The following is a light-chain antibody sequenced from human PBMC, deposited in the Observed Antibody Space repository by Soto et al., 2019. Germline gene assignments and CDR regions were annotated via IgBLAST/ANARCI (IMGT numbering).Light chain of an antibody. CDR1: QSISSW. CDR2: KAS. J-gene: IGKJ1*01. V-gene: IGKV1-5*03. Sequence: DIQMTQSPSAPSASVGDRVTITCRASQSISSWLAWYQQKPGTAPKLLIYKASTLQSGVPSRFSGSGSGTEFTLTISSLQPDDSATYYCQQYNDNWKFGQGTKVDIK. CDR3: QQYNDNWK.